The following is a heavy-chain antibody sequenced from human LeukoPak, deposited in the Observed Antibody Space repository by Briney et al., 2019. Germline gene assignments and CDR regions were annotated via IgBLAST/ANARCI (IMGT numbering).Heavy chain of an antibody. V-gene: IGHV3-30*18. CDR2: ISYDGSSK. J-gene: IGHJ4*02. CDR1: GFSFSSFG. Sequence: PGGSLRLSCAASGFSFSSFGMHWVRQAPGKGLEWVAVISYDGSSKYYADSVKGRFTISRDNSKNTLYVQMNRLRAEDTAVYYCAKMGSPITMVRGVPFDYWGQGTLVTVSS. CDR3: AKMGSPITMVRGVPFDY. D-gene: IGHD3-10*01.